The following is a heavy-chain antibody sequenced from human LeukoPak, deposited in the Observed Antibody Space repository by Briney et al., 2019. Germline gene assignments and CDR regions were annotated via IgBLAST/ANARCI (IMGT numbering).Heavy chain of an antibody. Sequence: SETLSLTCTVSGGSISNYYWSWIRQPPGKGLEWTGYIYYTGSTNYNPSLRSRVTISVDTSKNQFSLKLSSVTAADTAVYYCARDRNGYPYWGQGTLVTVSS. J-gene: IGHJ4*02. V-gene: IGHV4-59*01. CDR3: ARDRNGYPY. CDR1: GGSISNYY. CDR2: IYYTGST. D-gene: IGHD3-22*01.